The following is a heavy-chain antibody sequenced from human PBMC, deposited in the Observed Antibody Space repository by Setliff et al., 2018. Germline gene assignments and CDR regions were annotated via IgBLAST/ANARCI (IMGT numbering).Heavy chain of an antibody. Sequence: GESLKISCAASGFTFSNYYMTWIRQAPGKGLEWISYIHDSGNPTYYADSVKGRFTVSRDNAKYSLYLQMNSLKTEDTAVYYCTRSDGILYSYSSSWLNGDAFDIWGQGTMVTVSS. CDR1: GFTFSNYY. CDR2: IHDSGNPT. D-gene: IGHD6-13*01. V-gene: IGHV3-11*01. CDR3: TRSDGILYSYSSSWLNGDAFDI. J-gene: IGHJ3*02.